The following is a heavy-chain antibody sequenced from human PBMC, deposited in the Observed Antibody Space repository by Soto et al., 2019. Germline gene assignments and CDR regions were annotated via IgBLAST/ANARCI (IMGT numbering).Heavy chain of an antibody. V-gene: IGHV3-23*01. Sequence: PGGSLRLSCAASGFTFSSYAMSWVRQAPGKGLEWVSAVSGSGGSTFYAGSVKGRFTISRDNSKNTLSLQMNSLRAEDTAVYYCAKGASYYYDSSGYYAYWGQGTLVTVSS. CDR3: AKGASYYYDSSGYYAY. CDR1: GFTFSSYA. D-gene: IGHD3-22*01. J-gene: IGHJ4*02. CDR2: VSGSGGST.